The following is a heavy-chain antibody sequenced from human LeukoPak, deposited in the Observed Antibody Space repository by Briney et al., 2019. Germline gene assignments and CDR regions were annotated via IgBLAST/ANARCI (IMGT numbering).Heavy chain of an antibody. CDR3: ARSPKYDYVWGSYPDDAFDI. CDR1: GYTFTSYY. J-gene: IGHJ3*02. Sequence: ASVKVSCKASGYTFTSYYMHWVRQAPGQGLEWMGWINPNSGGTNYAQKFQGWVTMTRDTSISTAYMELSRLRSDDTAVYYCARSPKYDYVWGSYPDDAFDIWGQGTMVTVSS. D-gene: IGHD3-16*02. V-gene: IGHV1-2*04. CDR2: INPNSGGT.